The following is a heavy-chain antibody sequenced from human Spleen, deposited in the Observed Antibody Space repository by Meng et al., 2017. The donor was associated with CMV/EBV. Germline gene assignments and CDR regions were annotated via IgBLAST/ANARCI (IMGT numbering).Heavy chain of an antibody. Sequence: ASVKVSCKASGYTFTGYYIHWVRQAPGQGLEWMGWISPKYGETYYAHKFQDRVTMTRDTSITTAYMEVGRLRSDDTAVYYCARGSPTVRGVTTYFDFWGQGALVTVSS. CDR1: GYTFTGYY. J-gene: IGHJ4*02. V-gene: IGHV1-2*07. D-gene: IGHD3-10*01. CDR2: ISPKYGET. CDR3: ARGSPTVRGVTTYFDF.